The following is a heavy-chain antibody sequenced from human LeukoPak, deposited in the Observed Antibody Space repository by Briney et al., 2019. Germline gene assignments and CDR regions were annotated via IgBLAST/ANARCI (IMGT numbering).Heavy chain of an antibody. CDR1: GGSFSGYY. CDR3: ARGLRIAVAAPKGAVAFDI. D-gene: IGHD6-19*01. Sequence: SETLSLTXAVYGGSFSGYYWSWIRQPPGKGLEWIGEINHSGSTNYNPSLKSRVTISVDTSKNRFSLKLSSVTAADTAVYYCARGLRIAVAAPKGAVAFDIWGQGTMVTVSS. J-gene: IGHJ3*02. CDR2: INHSGST. V-gene: IGHV4-34*01.